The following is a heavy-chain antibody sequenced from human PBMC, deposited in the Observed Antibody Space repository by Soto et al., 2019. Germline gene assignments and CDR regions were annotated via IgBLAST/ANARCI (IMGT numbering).Heavy chain of an antibody. D-gene: IGHD3-10*01. CDR1: GFTFSSYA. CDR3: ARDQTTGSYSNWFDP. J-gene: IGHJ5*02. Sequence: GGSLRLSCAASGFTFSSYAMHWVRQAPGKGLEWVAVISYDGSNKYYADSVKGRFTISRDNSKNTLYLQMNSLRAEDTAVYYCARDQTTGSYSNWFDPWGQGTLVTVS. CDR2: ISYDGSNK. V-gene: IGHV3-30-3*01.